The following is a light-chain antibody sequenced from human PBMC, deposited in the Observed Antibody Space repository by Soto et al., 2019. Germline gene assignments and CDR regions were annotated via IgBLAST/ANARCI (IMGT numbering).Light chain of an antibody. V-gene: IGKV1-39*01. Sequence: DIQMTQSPSSLSASVGDRVTITCRASQSISSYLNWYQEKPGKAPKLLIYAASSLQSGVPSRFSGSASGTEFTLTISSLQPEDFATYYCQQTYSTPYTLGQGTKLE. CDR1: QSISSY. CDR2: AAS. CDR3: QQTYSTPYT. J-gene: IGKJ2*01.